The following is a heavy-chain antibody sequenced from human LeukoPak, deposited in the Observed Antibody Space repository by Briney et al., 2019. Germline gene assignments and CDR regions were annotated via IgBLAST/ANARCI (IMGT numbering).Heavy chain of an antibody. Sequence: PSETLSLTCTVSGGSISNYYWSWIRQPPGKGLEWIGEINHSGSTNYNPSLKSRVTISVDTSKNQFSLKLSSVTAADTAVYYCARETYYYGSGRPNWFDPWGQGTLVTVSS. CDR1: GGSISNYY. D-gene: IGHD3-10*01. CDR2: INHSGST. J-gene: IGHJ5*02. CDR3: ARETYYYGSGRPNWFDP. V-gene: IGHV4-34*01.